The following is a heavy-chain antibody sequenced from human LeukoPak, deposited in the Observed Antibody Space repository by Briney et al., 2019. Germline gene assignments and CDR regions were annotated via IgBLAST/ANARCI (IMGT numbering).Heavy chain of an antibody. CDR2: INSDGSST. D-gene: IGHD5-18*01. V-gene: IGHV3-74*01. CDR1: GFPFSSYW. J-gene: IGHJ4*02. Sequence: GSLKLFCAASGFPFSSYWMHWVRPAPGKGLVWVSRINSDGSSTSYADSVKGRFTISRDNAKSTLYLQMNSLRAEDTAVYYCAGVPGIQLWLPDYWGQGTLVTVSS. CDR3: AGVPGIQLWLPDY.